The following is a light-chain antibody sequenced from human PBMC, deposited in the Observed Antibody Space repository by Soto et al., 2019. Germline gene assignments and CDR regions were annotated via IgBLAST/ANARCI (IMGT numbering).Light chain of an antibody. J-gene: IGKJ4*01. CDR3: QKYKSAPSLT. Sequence: DIQMTQSPSSLSASVGDRVTITCRASQDISNFLAWYQHKPGKVPKLLIYAESTLQSGVPSRFSGSGSGTDFTLTISSLQPEDVATYYCQKYKSAPSLTFGGGTKVEIK. CDR2: AES. V-gene: IGKV1-27*01. CDR1: QDISNF.